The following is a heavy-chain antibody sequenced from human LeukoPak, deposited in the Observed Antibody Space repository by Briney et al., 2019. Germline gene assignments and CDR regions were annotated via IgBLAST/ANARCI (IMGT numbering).Heavy chain of an antibody. CDR2: LKSKTDGGTT. D-gene: IGHD2-2*01. CDR3: TRTSEVVVPAAMDY. Sequence: GGSLRLSCAASGFTITNAWMSWVRQAPGKGLEWVGRLKSKTDGGTTDYPAPVKGRFTISRDGSQNTMYLQMNSLKTEDTAVYYCTRTSEVVVPAAMDYWGQGTLVTVSS. V-gene: IGHV3-15*01. CDR1: GFTITNAW. J-gene: IGHJ4*02.